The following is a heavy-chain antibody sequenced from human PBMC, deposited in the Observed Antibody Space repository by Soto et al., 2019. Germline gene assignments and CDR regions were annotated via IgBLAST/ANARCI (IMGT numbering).Heavy chain of an antibody. CDR1: GFTFSNAW. J-gene: IGHJ4*02. CDR3: TTVAPLVLWFGEADDY. CDR2: IKSKTDSGTT. V-gene: IGHV3-15*07. D-gene: IGHD3-10*01. Sequence: EVQLVEAGGGLVKPGGSRRLSCAASGFTFSNAWMNWVRKAPGKGLEWVGRIKSKTDSGTTDYAAPVKGRFTISRDDSKNTLYLQMNSLKTEDTAVYYCTTVAPLVLWFGEADDYWGQGTLVTVSS.